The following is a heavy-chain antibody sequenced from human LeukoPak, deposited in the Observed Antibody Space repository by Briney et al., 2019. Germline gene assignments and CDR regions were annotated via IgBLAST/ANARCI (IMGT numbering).Heavy chain of an antibody. J-gene: IGHJ4*02. CDR1: GGTFSSYA. Sequence: SVKVSCKDSGGTFSSYAISWVRQAPRQGLEWMGGIIPIFGTANYAQKFQGRVTITTDESTSTAYMELSSLRSEDTAVYHCARDGSSLGRHYFDYWGQGTLVTVSS. CDR3: ARDGSSLGRHYFDY. CDR2: IIPIFGTA. V-gene: IGHV1-69*05. D-gene: IGHD6-13*01.